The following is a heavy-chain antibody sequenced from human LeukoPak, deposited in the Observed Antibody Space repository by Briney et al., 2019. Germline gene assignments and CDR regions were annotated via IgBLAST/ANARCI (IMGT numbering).Heavy chain of an antibody. J-gene: IGHJ3*02. V-gene: IGHV4-39*07. CDR3: ARDRGGDDYDYVWGSYRAFDI. CDR1: GGSIGSGTYY. Sequence: PSETLSLTCTVSGGSIGSGTYYWGWIRQPPGKGLEWIGEINHSGSTNYNPSLKSRVTISVDTSKNQFSLKLSSVTAADTAVYYCARDRGGDDYDYVWGSYRAFDIWGQGTMVTVSS. D-gene: IGHD3-16*02. CDR2: INHSGST.